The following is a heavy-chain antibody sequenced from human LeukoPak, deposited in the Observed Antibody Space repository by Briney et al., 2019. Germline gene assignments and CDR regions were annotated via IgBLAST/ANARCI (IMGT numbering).Heavy chain of an antibody. D-gene: IGHD3-10*01. J-gene: IGHJ4*02. Sequence: GGSLRLSCAASGFTFSSYSMNWVRQAPGKGLEWVSAISGSGGSTYYADSVRGRFTISRGNSKNTLYLQMNSLRAEDTAVYYCAKGARVLLWFGEFPNWGQGTLVTVSS. CDR3: AKGARVLLWFGEFPN. CDR2: ISGSGGST. V-gene: IGHV3-23*01. CDR1: GFTFSSYS.